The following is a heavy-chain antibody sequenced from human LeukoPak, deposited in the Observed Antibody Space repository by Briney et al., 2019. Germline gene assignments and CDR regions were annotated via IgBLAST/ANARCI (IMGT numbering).Heavy chain of an antibody. D-gene: IGHD3-10*01. CDR3: ARGGYYVLGTDLRFDP. CDR2: IYHSGSA. J-gene: IGHJ5*02. CDR1: GGSISSYY. V-gene: IGHV4-59*01. Sequence: AETLSLTCTVSGGSISSYYWSWIRQPPGKGLEWVAYIYHSGSANYTPSLKSRVTISVDTSKNQFSLKLSSVTAADTAVYYCARGGYYVLGTDLRFDPWGQGTLVTVSS.